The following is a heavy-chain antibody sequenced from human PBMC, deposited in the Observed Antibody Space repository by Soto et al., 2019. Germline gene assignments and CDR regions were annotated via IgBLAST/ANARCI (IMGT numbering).Heavy chain of an antibody. CDR2: INTYNGNT. V-gene: IGHV1-18*01. Sequence: QVQLVQSGAEVKKPGASVKVSCKASGCIFTSYGINWVRQAPGQGLEWMGWINTYNGNTNYAQNLQGRVTMTTDTSTSTSYMELRSLRSDDTAVYYCARDVGQYSSTWSPFDPWGQGTLVTVSS. D-gene: IGHD6-13*01. J-gene: IGHJ5*02. CDR3: ARDVGQYSSTWSPFDP. CDR1: GCIFTSYG.